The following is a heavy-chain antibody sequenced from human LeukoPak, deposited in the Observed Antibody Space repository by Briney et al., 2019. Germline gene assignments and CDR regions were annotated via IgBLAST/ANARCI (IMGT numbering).Heavy chain of an antibody. J-gene: IGHJ6*03. CDR3: ARAPGGDSSGSLYYYYYYYMDV. CDR1: GYTFTSYY. CDR2: INPNGGST. Sequence: ASVKVSCKASGYTFTSYYMHWVRQAPGQGLEWMGIINPNGGSTSYAQKFQGRVTMTRDMSTSTVYMELSSLRSEDTAVYYCARAPGGDSSGSLYYYYYYYMDVWGKGTTVTVSS. D-gene: IGHD3-22*01. V-gene: IGHV1-46*01.